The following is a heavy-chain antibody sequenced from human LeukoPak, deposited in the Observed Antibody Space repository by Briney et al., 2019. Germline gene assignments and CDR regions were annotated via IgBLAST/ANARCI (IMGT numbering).Heavy chain of an antibody. D-gene: IGHD6-19*01. CDR3: ARPYSSGVKDAFDI. CDR2: VYYSGST. J-gene: IGHJ3*02. Sequence: SETLSLTCTVSGGSISSYYWSWIRQPPGKGLEWIGSVYYSGSTYYNPSLKSRVTISVDTSKNQFSLKLSSVTAADTAVYYCARPYSSGVKDAFDIWGQGTMVTVSS. V-gene: IGHV4-59*05. CDR1: GGSISSYY.